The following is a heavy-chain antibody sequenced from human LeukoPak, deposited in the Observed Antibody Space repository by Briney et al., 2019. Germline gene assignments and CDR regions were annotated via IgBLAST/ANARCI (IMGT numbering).Heavy chain of an antibody. CDR1: GGSISSSSYY. V-gene: IGHV4-39*01. J-gene: IGHJ4*02. Sequence: PSETLSLTCTVSGGSISSSSYYWGWIRQPPGKGREWIGSIYYSGSTYYNPSLKSRVTISVDTSKNQFSLKLSSVTAADTAVYYCASQTFRYCSSTSCDTGGYWGQGTLVTVSS. CDR2: IYYSGST. CDR3: ASQTFRYCSSTSCDTGGY. D-gene: IGHD2-2*01.